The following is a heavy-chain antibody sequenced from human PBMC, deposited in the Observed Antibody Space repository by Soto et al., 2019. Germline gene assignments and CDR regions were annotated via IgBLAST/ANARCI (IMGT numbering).Heavy chain of an antibody. Sequence: QVQLVQSGAEVKKPGSSVKVSCKASGGSFTSFIVTWVRQAPGQGLELMGRIIPGLEVEYYAQKFQGRLPITADKSKNTAYLELRSLRSADTAVYYCATSPNPVSATPSYYGMDVWGVGTTVTVSS. CDR2: IIPGLEVE. J-gene: IGHJ6*04. CDR3: ATSPNPVSATPSYYGMDV. CDR1: GGSFTSFI. D-gene: IGHD2-15*01. V-gene: IGHV1-69*02.